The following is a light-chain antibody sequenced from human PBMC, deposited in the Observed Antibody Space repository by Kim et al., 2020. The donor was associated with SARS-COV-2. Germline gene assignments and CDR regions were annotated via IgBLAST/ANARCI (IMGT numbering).Light chain of an antibody. CDR3: SSYTSSSTPWV. Sequence: QSALTQPASVSGSPGQSITISCTGTSSDIGGFNYVSWYQQHPGKAPKLIIFDVAQRPSGVSYRFSGSKSGNTASLTISGLQAEDEADYFCSSYTSSSTPWVFGGGTQLTVL. J-gene: IGLJ3*02. V-gene: IGLV2-14*01. CDR1: SSDIGGFNY. CDR2: DVA.